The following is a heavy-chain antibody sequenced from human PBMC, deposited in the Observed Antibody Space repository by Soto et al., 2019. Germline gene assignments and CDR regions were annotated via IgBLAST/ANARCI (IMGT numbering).Heavy chain of an antibody. CDR3: ATRSQGGYSYVNWFDP. CDR1: GGSFSGCY. CDR2: INHSGST. Sequence: GNLCLTDAVYGGSFSGCYWRWIRQPPGKGLEWIGEINHSGSTNYNPSLKSRVTISVDTSKNQFSLKLSSVTAADTAVYYRATRSQGGYSYVNWFDPWGQGTLVIVSS. V-gene: IGHV4-34*01. J-gene: IGHJ5*02. D-gene: IGHD5-18*01.